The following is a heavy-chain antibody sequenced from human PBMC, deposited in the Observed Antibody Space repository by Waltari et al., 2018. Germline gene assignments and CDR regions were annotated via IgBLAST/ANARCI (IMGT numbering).Heavy chain of an antibody. CDR2: VHHSVKT. Sequence: QLQLEESGQGLVKPSGPLSLTCAVSGDSISGNYWWSGVRQSPEKGLEWIGQVHHSVKTHCNPYRESRVTISVDKPKNQCSLNLNSVTAADTAVYYCAGDRAIGLFFDYWGRGTLVTVSS. V-gene: IGHV4-4*02. D-gene: IGHD2-2*01. CDR3: AGDRAIGLFFDY. CDR1: GDSISGNYW. J-gene: IGHJ4*02.